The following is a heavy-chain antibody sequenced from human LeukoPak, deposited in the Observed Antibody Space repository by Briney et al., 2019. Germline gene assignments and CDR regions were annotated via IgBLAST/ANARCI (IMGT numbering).Heavy chain of an antibody. D-gene: IGHD6-19*01. CDR2: ISGSGGST. CDR3: ARSLYSSGTYDY. CDR1: GFTFSSYA. J-gene: IGHJ4*02. V-gene: IGHV3-23*01. Sequence: GGSLRLSCAASGFTFSSYAMSWVRQAPGKGLEWVSAISGSGGSTYYADSVKGRFTISRDNSKNTLYLQMNSLRAEDTAVYYCARSLYSSGTYDYWGQGTLVTVSS.